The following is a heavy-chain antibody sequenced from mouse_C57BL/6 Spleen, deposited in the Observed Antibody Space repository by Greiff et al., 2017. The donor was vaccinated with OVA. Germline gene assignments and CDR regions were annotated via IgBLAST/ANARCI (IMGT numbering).Heavy chain of an antibody. J-gene: IGHJ2*01. CDR3: ARGNYFDD. CDR1: GYTFTSYW. V-gene: IGHV1-50*01. Sequence: QVQLQQSGAELVKPGASVKLSCKASGYTFTSYWMQWVKQRPGQGLEWIGEIDPSDSYTNYNQKFKGKATLTVDTSSSTAYMQLSSLTSEDSAVYYCARGNYFDDWGQGTTRTVSS. CDR2: IDPSDSYT.